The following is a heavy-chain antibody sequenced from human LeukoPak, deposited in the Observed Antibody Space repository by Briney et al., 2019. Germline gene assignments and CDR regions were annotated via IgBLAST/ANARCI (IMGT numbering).Heavy chain of an antibody. CDR3: ARSRRFRIAAAGNHYFDY. D-gene: IGHD6-13*01. J-gene: IGHJ4*02. CDR1: GGSISSGGYY. CDR2: IYYSGST. Sequence: SETLSLTCTVSGGSISSGGYYWSWIRQHPGKGLEWIGYIYYSGSTYYNPSLKSRVTISVDTSKNQFSLKLSSVTAADTAVYYCARSRRFRIAAAGNHYFDYWGQGTLVTVSS. V-gene: IGHV4-31*03.